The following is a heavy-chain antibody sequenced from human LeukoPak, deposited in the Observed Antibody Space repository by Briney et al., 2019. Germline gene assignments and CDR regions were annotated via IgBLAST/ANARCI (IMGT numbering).Heavy chain of an antibody. CDR2: MYYSGST. D-gene: IGHD4-23*01. J-gene: IGHJ4*02. Sequence: KPSETLSLTCTVSGASISSSSYYWGWIRQPPGKGLEWIGSMYYSGSTYYNPSLKSRVSISVDTSKNQFSLKLSSVTAADTAVYYCASSANYGGNSGYFDYWGQGTLVTVSS. V-gene: IGHV4-39*01. CDR1: GASISSSSYY. CDR3: ASSANYGGNSGYFDY.